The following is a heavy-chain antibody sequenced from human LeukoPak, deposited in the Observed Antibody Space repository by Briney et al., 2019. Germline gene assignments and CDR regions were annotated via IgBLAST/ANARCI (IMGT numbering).Heavy chain of an antibody. Sequence: PSQTLSLTCTVSGGPISSGGYYWSWIRQHPGKGLEWIGYIYYSGSTYYNPSLKSRVTISVDTSKNQFSLKLSSVTAADTAVYYCARARGGYSGYDPDDAFDIWGQGTMVTVSS. V-gene: IGHV4-31*03. CDR1: GGPISSGGYY. CDR3: ARARGGYSGYDPDDAFDI. CDR2: IYYSGST. J-gene: IGHJ3*02. D-gene: IGHD5-12*01.